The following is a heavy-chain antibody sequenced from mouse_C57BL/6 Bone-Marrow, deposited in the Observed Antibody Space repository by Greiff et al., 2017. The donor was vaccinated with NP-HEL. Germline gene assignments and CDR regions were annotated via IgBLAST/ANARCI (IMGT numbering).Heavy chain of an antibody. CDR3: ARWDYGSSRFGYAMDY. D-gene: IGHD1-1*01. J-gene: IGHJ4*01. Sequence: VQLQQSGAELVKPGASVKISCKASGYAFSTYWMNWVKQRPGKGLEWIGQIYPRDGDTNYNGKFKGKVSLTADKSSSTAYLQLSSLTSEDSAVYFCARWDYGSSRFGYAMDYWGQGTSVTVSS. V-gene: IGHV1-80*01. CDR1: GYAFSTYW. CDR2: IYPRDGDT.